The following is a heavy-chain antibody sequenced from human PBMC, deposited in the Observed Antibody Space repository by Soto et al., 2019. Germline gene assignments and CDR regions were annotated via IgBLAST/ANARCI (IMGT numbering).Heavy chain of an antibody. CDR1: GDTFSSYA. CDR3: ARGNRGPYYYGMDV. Sequence: QVQLVQSGAEVKKPGSSVKDSCKASGDTFSSYAIRWVRQAPGQGLGWMGGIIPIFGTANYAQKLQGRVTIPADESTSTAYMELSSLRSEDTAVYYCARGNRGPYYYGMDVWGQGTTVTVSS. D-gene: IGHD3-10*01. CDR2: IIPIFGTA. V-gene: IGHV1-69*12. J-gene: IGHJ6*02.